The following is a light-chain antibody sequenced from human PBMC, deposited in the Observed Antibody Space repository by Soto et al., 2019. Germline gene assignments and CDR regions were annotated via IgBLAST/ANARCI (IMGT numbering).Light chain of an antibody. CDR2: GAS. Sequence: EVVLTQSPGTLSLSPGERATLSCRASHSVSSRYLAWYQQRPGQAPRLLIYGASTRAAGIPDRFSGSGSGTDFTLTISRLEPEDSAVYHCQQYGTSSWTFGQGTKVEIK. V-gene: IGKV3-20*01. CDR1: HSVSSRY. J-gene: IGKJ1*01. CDR3: QQYGTSSWT.